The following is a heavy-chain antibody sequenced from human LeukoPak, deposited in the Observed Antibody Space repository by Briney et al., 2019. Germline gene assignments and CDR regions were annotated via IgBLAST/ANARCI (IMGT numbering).Heavy chain of an antibody. CDR3: ARQSQGITMVRGVIYY. J-gene: IGHJ4*02. V-gene: IGHV4-4*07. CDR2: IYTSGST. CDR1: GGSISSYY. D-gene: IGHD3-10*01. Sequence: SETLSLTCTVSGGSISSYYWSWIRQPAGKGLEWIGRIYTSGSTNYNPSLKSRVTMSVDTSKNQFSLKLSSVTAADTAVYYCARQSQGITMVRGVIYYWGQGTLVTVSS.